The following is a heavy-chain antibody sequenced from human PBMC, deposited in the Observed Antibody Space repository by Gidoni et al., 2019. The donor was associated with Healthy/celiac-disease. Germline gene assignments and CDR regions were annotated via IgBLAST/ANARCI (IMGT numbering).Heavy chain of an antibody. Sequence: EVQLLESGGGLVQPGGSLRLSCAASVFTFSSYAMSWVRQAPGKGLEWVLAISGSGGSTYYADSVKGRFTISRDNSKNTLYLQMNSMRAEDTAVYYCASGVKAYNWFDPWGQGTLVTVSS. J-gene: IGHJ5*02. D-gene: IGHD1-26*01. CDR3: ASGVKAYNWFDP. CDR2: ISGSGGST. CDR1: VFTFSSYA. V-gene: IGHV3-23*01.